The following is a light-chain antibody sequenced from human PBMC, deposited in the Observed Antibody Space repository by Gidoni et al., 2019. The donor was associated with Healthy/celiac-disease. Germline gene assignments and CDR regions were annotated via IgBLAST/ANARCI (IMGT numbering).Light chain of an antibody. J-gene: IGLJ3*02. Sequence: QSVLTQPRSASGTPGQRVTISCSGSSSNIGSKTVTWYQQLPGTAPKLLIYSNKQRPSVVPDRFSGSKSGTSASLAISGLQSEDEADYYCAAWDDSLDWVFGGVTKLTVL. CDR3: AAWDDSLDWV. V-gene: IGLV1-44*01. CDR1: SSNIGSKT. CDR2: SNK.